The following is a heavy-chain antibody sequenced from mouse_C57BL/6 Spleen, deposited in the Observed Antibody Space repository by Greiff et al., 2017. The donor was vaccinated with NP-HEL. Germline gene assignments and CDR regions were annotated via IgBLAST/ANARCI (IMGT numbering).Heavy chain of an antibody. CDR3: ATLYYGNYLDY. Sequence: QVQLKQSGPELVKPGASVKISCKASGYAFSSSWMNWVKQRPGKGLEWIGRIYPGDGDTNYNGKFKGKATLTADKSSSTAYMQLSSLTSEDSAVYFCATLYYGNYLDYWGQGTTLTVSS. V-gene: IGHV1-82*01. D-gene: IGHD2-1*01. CDR1: GYAFSSSW. CDR2: IYPGDGDT. J-gene: IGHJ2*01.